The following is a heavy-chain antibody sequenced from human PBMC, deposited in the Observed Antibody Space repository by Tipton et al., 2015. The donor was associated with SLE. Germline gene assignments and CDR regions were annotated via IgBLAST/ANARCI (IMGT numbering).Heavy chain of an antibody. CDR1: EFTLSSYE. CDR3: ARESHASFDI. Sequence: SLRLSCAASEFTLSSYEMNWVRQAPGKGPEWVANMNQDGNERYYAESVKGRFTISRDNAKNFLFLQMNSLRAEDTAVYYCARESHASFDIWGQGTMVAVSS. J-gene: IGHJ3*02. V-gene: IGHV3-7*01. CDR2: MNQDGNER.